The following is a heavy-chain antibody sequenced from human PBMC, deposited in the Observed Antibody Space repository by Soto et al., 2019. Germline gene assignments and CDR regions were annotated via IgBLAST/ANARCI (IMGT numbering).Heavy chain of an antibody. J-gene: IGHJ4*02. D-gene: IGHD3-16*01. CDR3: ATAFGGARDY. Sequence: QVQLQQWGAGLLKPSETLSLTCAVYGGSFSGYYWSWIRQPPGKGLEWIGEINHSGSTNYNPSLKSRVTISVDTSKTQSSLKLSSVTAADTAVYYCATAFGGARDYWGQGTLVTVSS. CDR1: GGSFSGYY. CDR2: INHSGST. V-gene: IGHV4-34*01.